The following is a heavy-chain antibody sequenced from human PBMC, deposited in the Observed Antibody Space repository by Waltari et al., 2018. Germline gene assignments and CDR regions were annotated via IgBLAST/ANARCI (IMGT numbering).Heavy chain of an antibody. J-gene: IGHJ6*02. CDR1: GGSISSSNW. CDR3: ARAGRGGLDIVVVPAAPGDYYYGMDV. V-gene: IGHV4-4*02. Sequence: QVQLQESGPGLVKPSGTLSLTCAVSGGSISSSNWWSWVRQPPGKGLEWIGEIYHSGSTNYNPSLKSRVTISVDKSKNQFSLKLSSVTAADTAVYYCARAGRGGLDIVVVPAAPGDYYYGMDVWGQGTTVTVSS. CDR2: IYHSGST. D-gene: IGHD2-2*01.